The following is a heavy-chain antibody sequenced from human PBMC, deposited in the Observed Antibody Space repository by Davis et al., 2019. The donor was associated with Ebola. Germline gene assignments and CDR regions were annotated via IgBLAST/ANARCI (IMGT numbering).Heavy chain of an antibody. D-gene: IGHD3-9*01. CDR2: INTATGYT. Sequence: ASVKVSCKASGYTFDSHAMHWVRQAPGQRLEYMGWINTATGYTIYSQKFQGRVTMTRDTSASTAHMELSGPTSEDTALYYCARDADDVLTGSNWFDPWGQGTLVFVSS. V-gene: IGHV1-3*04. CDR3: ARDADDVLTGSNWFDP. CDR1: GYTFDSHA. J-gene: IGHJ5*02.